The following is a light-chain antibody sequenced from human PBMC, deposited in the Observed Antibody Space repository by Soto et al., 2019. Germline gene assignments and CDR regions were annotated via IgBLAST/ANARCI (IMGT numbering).Light chain of an antibody. CDR2: GAS. V-gene: IGKV3-15*01. Sequence: EIEMTQSPATLSLSPGERATLSCRASQSVGTNLAWYQQKPGQAPRLLIFGASTRATGVPARISGSGSGTDFTLTISSQQSEDFAMYYCQQYNNWPETFGQGTEVEIK. CDR3: QQYNNWPET. CDR1: QSVGTN. J-gene: IGKJ1*01.